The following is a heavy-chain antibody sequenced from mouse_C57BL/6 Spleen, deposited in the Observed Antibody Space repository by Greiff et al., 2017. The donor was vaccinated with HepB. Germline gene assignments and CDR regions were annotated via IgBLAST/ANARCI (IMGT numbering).Heavy chain of an antibody. D-gene: IGHD4-1*02. J-gene: IGHJ2*01. Sequence: VQLQQSGPELVKPGASVKISCKASGYTFTDYYMNWVKQSHGKSLEWIGDINPNNGGTSYNQKFKGKATLTVDKSSSTAYMELRSLTSEDSAVYYCARASTGRDYWGQGTTLTVSS. CDR3: ARASTGRDY. CDR1: GYTFTDYY. CDR2: INPNNGGT. V-gene: IGHV1-26*01.